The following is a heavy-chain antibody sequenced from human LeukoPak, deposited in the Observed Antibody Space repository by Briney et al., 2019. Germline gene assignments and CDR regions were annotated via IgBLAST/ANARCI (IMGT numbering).Heavy chain of an antibody. J-gene: IGHJ6*02. CDR3: AREFHGMDV. V-gene: IGHV4-59*12. CDR2: IYYSGGT. CDR1: GGSISSYY. Sequence: SETLSLTCTVSGGSISSYYWSWIRQPPGKGLEWIGYIYYSGGTNYNPSLKSRVTISVDTSKNQFSLKLSSVTAADTAVYYCAREFHGMDVWGQGTTVTVSS.